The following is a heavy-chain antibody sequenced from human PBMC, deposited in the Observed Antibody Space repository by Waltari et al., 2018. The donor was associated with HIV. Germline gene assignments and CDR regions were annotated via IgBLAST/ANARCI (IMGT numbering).Heavy chain of an antibody. D-gene: IGHD3-10*01. CDR3: ARIRRKFGEPRPTGWFDP. V-gene: IGHV3-20*04. CDR2: INWKGESP. CDR1: GFILIGVG. Sequence: ELQLVESGGGVVRPGGPLRLSCVASGFILIGVGLSWVGQGAGKGLEWVSGINWKGESPRYGDSVKGRFTISRDNAKNSLYLEMNSLRVEDTAFYYCARIRRKFGEPRPTGWFDPWGQGTQVIVSS. J-gene: IGHJ5*02.